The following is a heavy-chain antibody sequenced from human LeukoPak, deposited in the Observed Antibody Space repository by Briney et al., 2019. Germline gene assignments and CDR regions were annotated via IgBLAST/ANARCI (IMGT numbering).Heavy chain of an antibody. CDR1: GYTFTGYY. Sequence: ASVKVSCKASGYTFTGYYMHWVRQAPGQGLEWMGWINPNSGGTNYAQKFQGRVTITRNTSISTAYMELSSLRSEDAAVYYCARGAYGDYAFDIWGQGTMVTVSS. V-gene: IGHV1-2*02. CDR3: ARGAYGDYAFDI. CDR2: INPNSGGT. J-gene: IGHJ3*02. D-gene: IGHD4-17*01.